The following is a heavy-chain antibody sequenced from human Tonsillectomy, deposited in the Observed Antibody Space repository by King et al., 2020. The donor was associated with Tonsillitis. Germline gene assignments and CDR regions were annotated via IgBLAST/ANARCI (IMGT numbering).Heavy chain of an antibody. V-gene: IGHV4-59*01. J-gene: IGHJ4*02. Sequence: QLQESGPGLVKPSETLSLTCTVSGGSITGYYWSWIRQPPGKGLEWIGYIYYTGSTNYNPSLKSRVTISVDTSKNQFSLKLSSVTAADTAVYYCARSAGSLWSGPTTDYFDYWGQGTLVTVSS. CDR3: ARSAGSLWSGPTTDYFDY. D-gene: IGHD3-3*01. CDR2: IYYTGST. CDR1: GGSITGYY.